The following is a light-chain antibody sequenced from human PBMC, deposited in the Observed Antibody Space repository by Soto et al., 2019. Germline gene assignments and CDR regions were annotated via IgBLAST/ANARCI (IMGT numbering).Light chain of an antibody. CDR2: TND. CDR1: SSNIGSDY. CDR3: QSYDNSLRGWV. V-gene: IGLV1-47*02. Sequence: QSVLTQPPSASGTPGQRVTISCSGSSSNIGSDYVYWYQQLPGTAPKLLIYTNDQRPSGVPDRFSGSKSGTSASLAISGLRSEDEAHYYCQSYDNSLRGWVFGGGTKVTVL. J-gene: IGLJ3*02.